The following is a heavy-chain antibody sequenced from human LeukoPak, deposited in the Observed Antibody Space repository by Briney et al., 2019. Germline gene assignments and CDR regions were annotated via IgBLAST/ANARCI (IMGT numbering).Heavy chain of an antibody. J-gene: IGHJ4*02. D-gene: IGHD3-3*01. CDR3: ARERGVLRFLEWSPRGIFDY. CDR1: GGSISSGGYY. Sequence: PSETLSLTCTVSGGSISSGGYYWSWIRQPPGKGLEWIGYIYHSGSTYYNPSLKSRVTISVDRSKNQFSLKLSSVTAADTAVCYCARERGVLRFLEWSPRGIFDYWGQGTLVTVSS. CDR2: IYHSGST. V-gene: IGHV4-30-2*01.